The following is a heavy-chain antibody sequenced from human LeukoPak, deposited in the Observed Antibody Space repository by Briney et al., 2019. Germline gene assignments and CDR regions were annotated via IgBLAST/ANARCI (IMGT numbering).Heavy chain of an antibody. V-gene: IGHV3-74*03. CDR1: GFTFSNYW. J-gene: IGHJ4*02. D-gene: IGHD4-11*01. CDR3: ARAGAMTTMLHY. Sequence: GGSLRLSCAASGFTFSNYWMHWVRQAPGKGLVWVSRINSDGISTTYADSVKGRFTISSDNAKGTLYLQMNSLRAEDTAVYYCARAGAMTTMLHYWGQGTLVTVSS. CDR2: INSDGIST.